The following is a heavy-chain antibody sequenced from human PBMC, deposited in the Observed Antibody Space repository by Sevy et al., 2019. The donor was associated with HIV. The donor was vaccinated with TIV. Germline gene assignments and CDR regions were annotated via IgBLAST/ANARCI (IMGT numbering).Heavy chain of an antibody. J-gene: IGHJ4*02. Sequence: ASVKVSCKASGYTFTIYGISWVRQAPEQGLEWMGWISAYSGNTNYAQNLQGRVTMTTDTSTTTAYMELRSLRFDDTAVYYCARTSSYGSGNYFDYSGQGTLVTVSS. CDR2: ISAYSGNT. D-gene: IGHD3-10*01. CDR1: GYTFTIYG. V-gene: IGHV1-18*01. CDR3: ARTSSYGSGNYFDY.